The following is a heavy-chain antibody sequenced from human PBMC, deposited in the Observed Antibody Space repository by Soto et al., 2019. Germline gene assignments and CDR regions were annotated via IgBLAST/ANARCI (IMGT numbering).Heavy chain of an antibody. CDR3: ARATYRGYSGYDSSQPYYFDY. CDR2: IYHSGST. CDR1: GGSISSGGYS. D-gene: IGHD5-12*01. Sequence: SETLSLTCAVSGGSISSGGYSWSWIRQPPGKGLEWIGYIYHSGSTYYNPSLKSRVTISVDRSKNQFSLKLSSVTAADTAVYYCARATYRGYSGYDSSQPYYFDYWGQGTLVTVSS. V-gene: IGHV4-30-2*01. J-gene: IGHJ4*02.